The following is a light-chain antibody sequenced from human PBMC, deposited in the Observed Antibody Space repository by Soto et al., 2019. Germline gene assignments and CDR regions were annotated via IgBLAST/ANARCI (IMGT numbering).Light chain of an antibody. CDR2: AAS. V-gene: IGKV1-39*01. J-gene: IGKJ1*01. Sequence: IQMTQSPSPLSSSVGGRVTITPRASQSISSYLNWYQQKPGKATKLLIYAASSLQSGVPSRVSGSGSGTDVTLTISSLQPEECATYYCQQSYSTSWTFGQGTKVDIK. CDR1: QSISSY. CDR3: QQSYSTSWT.